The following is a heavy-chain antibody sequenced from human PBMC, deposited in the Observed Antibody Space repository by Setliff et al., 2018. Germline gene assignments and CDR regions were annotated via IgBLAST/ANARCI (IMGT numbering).Heavy chain of an antibody. CDR2: ISAYTGNA. Sequence: ASVKVSCKASGYTFSDYGITWVRQAPGQGLEWMGWISAYTGNAYYAHKLQDRVTMTTDTSTGTAYMELRSQTSDDTAVYYCSRFFRYCNTTSCKGLSGDEYWGQGTVVTVSS. CDR3: SRFFRYCNTTSCKGLSGDEY. V-gene: IGHV1-18*01. D-gene: IGHD2-2*01. CDR1: GYTFSDYG. J-gene: IGHJ4*02.